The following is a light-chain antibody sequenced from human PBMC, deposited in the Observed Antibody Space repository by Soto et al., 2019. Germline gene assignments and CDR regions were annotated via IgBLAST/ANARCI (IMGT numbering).Light chain of an antibody. CDR2: KAS. CDR1: QSISSW. J-gene: IGKJ1*01. V-gene: IGKV1-5*03. CDR3: XXYNSYWT. Sequence: DIQMTQSPSTLSASVGDRXTITCRASQSISSWLAWYQQKPGKAPKLLIYKASSLESGVPSRFSGSGSGTEFTLTISSLQXXXXAXXXXXXYNSYWTFGQGTKVEIK.